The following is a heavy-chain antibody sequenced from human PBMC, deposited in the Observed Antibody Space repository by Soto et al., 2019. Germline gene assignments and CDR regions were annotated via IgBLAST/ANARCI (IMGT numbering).Heavy chain of an antibody. J-gene: IGHJ4*02. CDR1: GGSFSSYY. CDR3: ARQESGYARSHDY. V-gene: IGHV4-59*01. D-gene: IGHD5-12*01. Sequence: TSETLSLTCAVYGGSFSSYYWSWIRQPPGKGLEWIAYINYSGSTNYNPSLKSRVIISVDTSKNQLSLKLNSVTAADTAVYYCARQESGYARSHDYWGQGILVTVSS. CDR2: INYSGST.